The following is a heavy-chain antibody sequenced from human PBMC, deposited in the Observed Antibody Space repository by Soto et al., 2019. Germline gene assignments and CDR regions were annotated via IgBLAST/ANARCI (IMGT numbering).Heavy chain of an antibody. Sequence: AETLSLTCTVSGGSISGYYWSWIRQPPGKGLEWIGNVYYSGGAKYNPSVKRRVSISVDTSKNQFSLNLSSVTAADTAVYYCTRDGEGRMSTKPSYYYGMDVWGPGITVTVSS. CDR2: VYYSGGA. J-gene: IGHJ6*02. V-gene: IGHV4-59*01. CDR1: GGSISGYY. CDR3: TRDGEGRMSTKPSYYYGMDV. D-gene: IGHD2-21*01.